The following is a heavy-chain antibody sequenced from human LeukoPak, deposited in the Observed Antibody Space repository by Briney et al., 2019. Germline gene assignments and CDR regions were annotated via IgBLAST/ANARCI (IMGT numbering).Heavy chain of an antibody. CDR2: IWYDGSNK. D-gene: IGHD6-13*01. J-gene: IGHJ4*02. CDR1: GFTFSSYG. V-gene: IGHV3-33*01. CDR3: ARAPTGYRSSWYYFDY. Sequence: PGGSLRLTCAASGFTFSSYGMHWVRQAPGKGLEWVAVIWYDGSNKYYADSVKGRFTISRDNSKNTLYLQMNSLRAEDTAVYYCARAPTGYRSSWYYFDYWGQGTLVTVSS.